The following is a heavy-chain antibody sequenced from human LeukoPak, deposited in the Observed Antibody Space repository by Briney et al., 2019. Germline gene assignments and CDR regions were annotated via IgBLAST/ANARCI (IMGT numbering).Heavy chain of an antibody. CDR3: ARALDRSYYYVYLS. CDR1: GYTFTDFD. J-gene: IGHJ4*02. CDR2: VNPNSGKT. D-gene: IGHD3-16*01. V-gene: IGHV1-8*01. Sequence: ASVKVSCKASGYTFTDFDINWVRQAPGRGLEWMGWVNPNSGKTVYAQKFQGRVTMTRDTSINTARMELTSLTSEDTAVYYCARALDRSYYYVYLSWGQGTVISVSS.